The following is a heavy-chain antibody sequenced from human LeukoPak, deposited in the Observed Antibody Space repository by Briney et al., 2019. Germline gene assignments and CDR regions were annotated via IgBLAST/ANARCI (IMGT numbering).Heavy chain of an antibody. CDR3: AVAPGDY. J-gene: IGHJ4*02. CDR2: INPNSDYT. D-gene: IGHD2-21*01. Sequence: GASVKVSCKASGYNLTGYYLHWVRQAPGQGLEWMGWINPNSDYTFYAQKFQGRVTLTRDTSISTVYMELTTLTSDDAALYYCAVAPGDYWGQGTLVSVSA. V-gene: IGHV1-2*02. CDR1: GYNLTGYY.